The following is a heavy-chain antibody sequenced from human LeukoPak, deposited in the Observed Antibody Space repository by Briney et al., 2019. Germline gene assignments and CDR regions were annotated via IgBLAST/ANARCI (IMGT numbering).Heavy chain of an antibody. CDR1: GGTFSSYA. J-gene: IGHJ5*02. V-gene: IGHV1-69*13. D-gene: IGHD2-2*01. CDR3: ARAYCSSTSCVDGWFDP. CDR2: IIPIFGTA. Sequence: SVKVSCKASGGTFSSYAISWVRRAPGQGLEWMGGIIPIFGTANYAQKFQGRVTITADESTSTAYMELSSLRSEDTAVYYCARAYCSSTSCVDGWFDPWGQGTLVTASS.